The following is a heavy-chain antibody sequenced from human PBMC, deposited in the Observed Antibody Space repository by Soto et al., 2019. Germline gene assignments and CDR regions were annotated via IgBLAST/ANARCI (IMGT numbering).Heavy chain of an antibody. CDR1: GYPFRMHA. J-gene: IGHJ4*02. CDR3: PRDEGGWNSIEGGFVKFILDY. D-gene: IGHD1-7*01. CDR2: INAGNGDT. V-gene: IGHV1-3*01. Sequence: GSVKVSCKTSGYPFRMHAIHWVRQAPGQGLEWMGWINAGNGDTKYSEKFQDRVAITRDAYASAANMEVRSLRSEDTAIYYCPRDEGGWNSIEGGFVKFILDYWGQGSVVTVSS.